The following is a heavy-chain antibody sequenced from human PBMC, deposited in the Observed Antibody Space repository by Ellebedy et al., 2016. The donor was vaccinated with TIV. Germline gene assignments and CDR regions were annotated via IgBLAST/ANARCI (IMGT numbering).Heavy chain of an antibody. D-gene: IGHD2-8*02. CDR2: INQNGGS. CDR3: VRGETYCWECLHY. V-gene: IGHV4-34*01. J-gene: IGHJ4*02. Sequence: SETLSLTXGVPGGSFSGYFWTWIRQPPGKGLEWIGEINQNGGSTYNPSLKSRVSMSIDTSKNEFSLSLRSVTAADTAIYYCVRGETYCWECLHYWGQGTLVTVSS. CDR1: GGSFSGYF.